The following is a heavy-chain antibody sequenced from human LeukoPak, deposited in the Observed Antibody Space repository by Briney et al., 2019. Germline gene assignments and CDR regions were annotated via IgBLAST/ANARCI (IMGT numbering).Heavy chain of an antibody. V-gene: IGHV3-33*01. CDR2: IWYDGSNK. CDR1: GFTFSSYG. CDR3: AREGGVYGDYIDY. J-gene: IGHJ4*02. Sequence: GRSLRLSCAASGFTFSSYGMHWVRQAPGKGLEWVAVIWYDGSNKYYADSVKGRFTISRDNSKNTLYLQMNSLRAEDTAVYYCAREGGVYGDYIDYWGQGTLVTVSS. D-gene: IGHD4-17*01.